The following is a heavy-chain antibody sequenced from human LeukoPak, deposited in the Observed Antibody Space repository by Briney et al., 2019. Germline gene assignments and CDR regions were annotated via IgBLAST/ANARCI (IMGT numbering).Heavy chain of an antibody. V-gene: IGHV1-3*01. Sequence: ASVKVSCKASGYTFTSYAMHWVRQAPGQRLEWMGWINAGNGNTKYSQKFQGRVTITRDTSASTAYMELSSLRSEDTAVYYCARVVTAYYYDSSGYYYWGQGTLVTVSS. CDR2: INAGNGNT. D-gene: IGHD3-22*01. CDR3: ARVVTAYYYDSSGYYY. CDR1: GYTFTSYA. J-gene: IGHJ4*02.